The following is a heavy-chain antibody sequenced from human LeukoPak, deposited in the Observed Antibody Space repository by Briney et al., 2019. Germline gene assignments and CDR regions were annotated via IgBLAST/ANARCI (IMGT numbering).Heavy chain of an antibody. CDR3: ARGSYDSSGYYRPDAFDI. Sequence: GGSLRLSCAASGFTVSSNYMSWVRQAPGKGLEWVAVISYDGSNKYYADSVKGRFTISRDNSKNTLYLQMNSLRAEDTAVYYCARGSYDSSGYYRPDAFDIWGQGTMVTVSS. CDR1: GFTVSSNY. CDR2: ISYDGSNK. V-gene: IGHV3-30-3*01. D-gene: IGHD3-22*01. J-gene: IGHJ3*02.